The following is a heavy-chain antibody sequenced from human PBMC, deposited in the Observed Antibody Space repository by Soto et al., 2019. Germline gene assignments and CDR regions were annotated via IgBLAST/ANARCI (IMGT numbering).Heavy chain of an antibody. J-gene: IGHJ4*02. CDR1: GVAFSRFP. D-gene: IGHD1-26*01. Sequence: HPGGSLRLSCAASGVAFSRFPMHWVRQAPGKGLVWVSRIDPDGSDTTYADSVKGRFTISRDNAKNIVYLQMSSLRAEDTALYYCATMAGTYPYWAQGTLVTVSS. CDR3: ATMAGTYPY. V-gene: IGHV3-74*01. CDR2: IDPDGSDT.